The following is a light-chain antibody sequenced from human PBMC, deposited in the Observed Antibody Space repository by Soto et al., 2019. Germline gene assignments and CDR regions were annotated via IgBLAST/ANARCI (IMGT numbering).Light chain of an antibody. CDR1: QSVNSNY. CDR2: GAS. V-gene: IGKV3-20*01. Sequence: VLPQSQDTLPLSPGARATLSCRARQSVNSNYLTWYQQKPGQAPRLLIFGASSRATGIPDRFSGSGSGTDFTLTISRLEPEDFAVYYCQQYGSTPLTFGGGTKVDIK. CDR3: QQYGSTPLT. J-gene: IGKJ4*01.